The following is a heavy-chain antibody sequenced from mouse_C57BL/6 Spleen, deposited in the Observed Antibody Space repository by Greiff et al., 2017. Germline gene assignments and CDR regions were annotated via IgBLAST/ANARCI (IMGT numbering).Heavy chain of an antibody. CDR3: ARRSSYGYFDV. D-gene: IGHD1-1*01. V-gene: IGHV1-42*01. CDR1: GYSFTGYY. Sequence: EVQLVESGPELVKPGASVKISCKASGYSFTGYYMNWVKQSPEKSLEWIGEINPSTGGTTYNQKFKAKATLTVDKSSSTAYMQLKSLTSEDSAVXYCARRSSYGYFDVWGTGTTVTVSS. J-gene: IGHJ1*03. CDR2: INPSTGGT.